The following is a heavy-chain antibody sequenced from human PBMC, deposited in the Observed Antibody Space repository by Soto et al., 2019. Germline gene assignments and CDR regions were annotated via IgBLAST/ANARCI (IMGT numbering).Heavy chain of an antibody. CDR3: ARGLRSRLPDFDY. V-gene: IGHV3-7*03. D-gene: IGHD4-17*01. Sequence: GGSLRLCCAASGVTFSGCWMIWVRQAPGKGLEWVANIKQDGSEKYYVDSVKGRFTISRDNAKNSLYLQMNSLRAEDTAVYYCARGLRSRLPDFDYWGQGTLVTVSS. CDR1: GVTFSGCW. J-gene: IGHJ4*02. CDR2: IKQDGSEK.